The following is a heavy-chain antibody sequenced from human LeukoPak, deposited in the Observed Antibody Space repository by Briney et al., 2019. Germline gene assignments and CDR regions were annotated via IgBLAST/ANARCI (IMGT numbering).Heavy chain of an antibody. CDR1: GGSISSGDYY. CDR2: IYTSGST. Sequence: SQTLSLTCAVFGGSISSGDYYWSWIRQPPGKGLEWIGRIYTSGSTNYNPSLKSRVSMSVDTPKNQFSLKLSSVTAADTAVYYCARGKVVAGTPGQNSWDSWGQGTLVTVSS. J-gene: IGHJ4*02. CDR3: ARGKVVAGTPGQNSWDS. V-gene: IGHV4-61*02. D-gene: IGHD6-19*01.